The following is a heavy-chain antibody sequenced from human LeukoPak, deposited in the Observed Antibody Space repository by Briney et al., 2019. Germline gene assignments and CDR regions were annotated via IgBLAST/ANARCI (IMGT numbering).Heavy chain of an antibody. CDR2: IRYDGSNK. V-gene: IGHV3-30*02. CDR3: AKSRSSGSYCIDY. J-gene: IGHJ4*02. Sequence: PGGSLRLSCAASGFTFSSYGMHWVRQAPGKGLEWVAFIRYDGSNKYYADSVKGRLTISRDNSKNTLYLQMNSLRAEDTAVYYCAKSRSSGSYCIDYWGQGTLVTVSS. D-gene: IGHD3-10*01. CDR1: GFTFSSYG.